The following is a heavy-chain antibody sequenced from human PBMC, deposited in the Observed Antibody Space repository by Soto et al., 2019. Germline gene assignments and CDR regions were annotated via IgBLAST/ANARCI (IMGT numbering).Heavy chain of an antibody. CDR2: IYYSGST. Sequence: QLQLQESGPGLVKPSETLSLTCTVSGGSISSSSYYWGWIRQPPGKGLEWIGSIYYSGSTYYNPSLKSRVTISVDTSKNQCSLKLSSVTAADTAVYYCARPSAARPLEYFQHWGQGTLVTVSS. CDR1: GGSISSSSYY. J-gene: IGHJ1*01. CDR3: ARPSAARPLEYFQH. V-gene: IGHV4-39*01. D-gene: IGHD6-6*01.